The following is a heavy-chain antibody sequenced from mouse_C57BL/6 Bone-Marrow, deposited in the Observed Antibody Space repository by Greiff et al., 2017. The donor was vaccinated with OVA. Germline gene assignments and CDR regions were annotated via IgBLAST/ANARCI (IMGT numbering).Heavy chain of an antibody. D-gene: IGHD1-1*01. CDR1: GYTFTSYW. CDR2: IYPGSGST. V-gene: IGHV1-55*01. J-gene: IGHJ1*03. CDR3: ARAPIYYYGSSYKWYFDV. Sequence: QVHVKQPGAELVKPGASVKMSCKASGYTFTSYWITWVKQRPGQGLEWIGDIYPGSGSTNYNEKFKSKATLTVDTSSSTAYMQLSSLTSEDSAVYYCARAPIYYYGSSYKWYFDVWGTGTTVTVSS.